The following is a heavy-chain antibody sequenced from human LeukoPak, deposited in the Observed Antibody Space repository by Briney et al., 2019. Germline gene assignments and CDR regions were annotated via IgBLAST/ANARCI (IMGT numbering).Heavy chain of an antibody. CDR3: ARVQNLGWIAARPAIDY. D-gene: IGHD6-6*01. Sequence: ASVKVSCKASGYTFTSYGISWVRQAPGQGLEWMGWISAYNGNTNYAQELQGRVTMTTDTSTSTAYMELRSLRSDDTAVYYCARVQNLGWIAARPAIDYWGQGTLVTVSS. J-gene: IGHJ4*02. V-gene: IGHV1-18*01. CDR2: ISAYNGNT. CDR1: GYTFTSYG.